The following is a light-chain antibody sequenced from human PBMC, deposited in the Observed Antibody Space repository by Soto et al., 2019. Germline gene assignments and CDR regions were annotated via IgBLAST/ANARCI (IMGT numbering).Light chain of an antibody. J-gene: IGLJ1*01. Sequence: QSALTQPPSASGTPGQRATISCSGSSSNIGSNTVNWYQQLPGTAPKLLIYSNNQRPSGVPDRFSGSKSGTSASLAVSGLQSEDEADYYCAAWDDSLNGLFGTGTKVTVL. CDR3: AAWDDSLNGL. V-gene: IGLV1-44*01. CDR1: SSNIGSNT. CDR2: SNN.